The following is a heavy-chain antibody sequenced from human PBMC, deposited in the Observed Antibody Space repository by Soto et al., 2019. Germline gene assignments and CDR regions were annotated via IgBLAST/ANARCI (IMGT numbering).Heavy chain of an antibody. D-gene: IGHD6-19*01. CDR1: GYTFTRNA. Sequence: ASVEVSCKASGYTFTRNAIHWVRQAPGQRLEWIGKIDAGNGNTKYSQKFQGRVTITRDTSASAAYMELSTLGSEDTSIYYCAMSVAAQEGIDYWGQGTLVTVSS. CDR2: IDAGNGNT. J-gene: IGHJ4*02. V-gene: IGHV1-3*01. CDR3: AMSVAAQEGIDY.